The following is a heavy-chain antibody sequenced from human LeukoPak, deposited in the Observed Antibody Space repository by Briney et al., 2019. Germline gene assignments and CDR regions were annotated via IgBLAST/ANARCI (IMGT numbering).Heavy chain of an antibody. CDR2: IYYSGST. D-gene: IGHD6-13*01. CDR1: GGSISSYY. CDR3: AREQQLVLGAFDI. V-gene: IGHV4-59*01. Sequence: PSETLSLTCTVSGGSISSYYWSWIRQPPGKGLEWIGYIYYSGSTNYNPSLKSRVTISVDTSKNQFSLKLSSVTAADTAVYYCAREQQLVLGAFDIWGQGTMDTVSS. J-gene: IGHJ3*02.